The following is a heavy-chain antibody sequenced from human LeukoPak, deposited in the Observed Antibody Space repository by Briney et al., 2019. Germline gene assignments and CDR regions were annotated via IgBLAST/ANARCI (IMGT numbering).Heavy chain of an antibody. CDR3: TYGGFKNWFDP. D-gene: IGHD3-16*01. CDR2: IYSSGST. J-gene: IGHJ5*02. V-gene: IGHV4-31*02. CDR1: GGSISSGYYY. Sequence: KPSETLSLTCSVSGGSISSGYYYWTWIRQHPGTGLEWIGYIYSSGSTHYNPSLKSRSTISVDTSKNQISLKLTSVTAADTAVYFCTYGGFKNWFDPWGQGILVTVSS.